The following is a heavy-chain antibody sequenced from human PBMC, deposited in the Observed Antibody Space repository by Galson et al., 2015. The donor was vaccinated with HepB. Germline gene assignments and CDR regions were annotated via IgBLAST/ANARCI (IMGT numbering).Heavy chain of an antibody. CDR1: GGSISSYY. J-gene: IGHJ6*02. CDR2: IYYSGST. CDR3: ARDRYDYVWGSYRYLNYYGMDV. V-gene: IGHV4-59*01. Sequence: ETLSLTCTVSGGSISSYYWSWIRQPPGKGLEWIGYIYYSGSTNYNPSLKSRVTISVDTSKNQFSLKLSSVTAADTAVYYCARDRYDYVWGSYRYLNYYGMDVWGQGTAVTVSS. D-gene: IGHD3-16*02.